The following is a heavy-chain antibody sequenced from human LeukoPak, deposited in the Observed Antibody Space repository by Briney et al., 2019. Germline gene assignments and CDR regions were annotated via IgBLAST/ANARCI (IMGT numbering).Heavy chain of an antibody. D-gene: IGHD1-26*01. Sequence: GGSLRLSCAAAGFTFTNYWMIRVRQAPGKGLEWVAFIRYDGSNKYYADSVKGRFTISRDNSKNTLYLQMNSLRAEDTAVYYCAKGLGGSYQIDYWGQGTLVTVSS. CDR3: AKGLGGSYQIDY. CDR1: GFTFTNYW. V-gene: IGHV3-30*02. J-gene: IGHJ4*02. CDR2: IRYDGSNK.